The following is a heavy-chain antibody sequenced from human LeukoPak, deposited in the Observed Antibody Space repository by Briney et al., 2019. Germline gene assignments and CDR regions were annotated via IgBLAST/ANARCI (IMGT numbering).Heavy chain of an antibody. Sequence: PGRSLRLSCAAAGFTIRSYGMHWVRQDPGKGLQWVAVIWYDGSNKYYAESVKGRLTISRDNSKNTLSLQTNSLRAEDTAVYYCARELPPLEKYYFDYWGQGALVTVSS. CDR3: ARELPPLEKYYFDY. CDR1: GFTIRSYG. CDR2: IWYDGSNK. D-gene: IGHD3-3*01. J-gene: IGHJ4*02. V-gene: IGHV3-33*01.